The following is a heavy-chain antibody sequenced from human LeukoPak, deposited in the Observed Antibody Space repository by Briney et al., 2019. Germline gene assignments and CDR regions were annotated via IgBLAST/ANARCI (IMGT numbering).Heavy chain of an antibody. J-gene: IGHJ4*02. V-gene: IGHV3-21*01. CDR2: INKGGSYM. D-gene: IGHD2-2*01. CDR1: GFTFRDYT. CDR3: AREVLIVVEPAANTIDY. Sequence: GGSPRLSCAASGFTFRDYTMNWVRQTPGKGLEWVSAINKGGSYMTYADSVKGRFTVSRDNAKNSLFLQMNNLRVEDTAVYFCAREVLIVVEPAANTIDYWGQGTRVTVSS.